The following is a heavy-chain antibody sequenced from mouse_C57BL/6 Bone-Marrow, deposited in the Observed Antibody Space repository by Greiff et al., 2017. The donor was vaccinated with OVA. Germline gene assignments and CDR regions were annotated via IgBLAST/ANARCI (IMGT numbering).Heavy chain of an antibody. CDR2: IYPGDGDT. V-gene: IGHV1-82*01. D-gene: IGHD2-1*01. CDR1: GYAFSSSW. Sequence: VQLQQSGPELVKPGASVKISCKASGYAFSSSWMNWVKQRPGKGLEWIGRIYPGDGDTNYNGKFKGTATLTADKSSSTAYMQLSSLTSEDSAVYFCARSAIYYGKGYFDYWGQGTTLTVSS. J-gene: IGHJ2*01. CDR3: ARSAIYYGKGYFDY.